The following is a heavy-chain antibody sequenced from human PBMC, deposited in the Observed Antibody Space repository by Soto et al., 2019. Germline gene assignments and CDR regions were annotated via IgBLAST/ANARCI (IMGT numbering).Heavy chain of an antibody. CDR3: TTGLSNGYYNFDY. CDR2: IKGEDDGGTT. CDR1: GFTFSNAW. Sequence: PGGSLRLSCAASGFTFSNAWMSWVRQAPGKGLEWVSRIKGEDDGGTTDYAAPVKGRITISRDHSTDTLYLHMNSLKTEDTAVYYCTTGLSNGYYNFDYWGQGT. D-gene: IGHD3-22*01. V-gene: IGHV3-15*01. J-gene: IGHJ4*02.